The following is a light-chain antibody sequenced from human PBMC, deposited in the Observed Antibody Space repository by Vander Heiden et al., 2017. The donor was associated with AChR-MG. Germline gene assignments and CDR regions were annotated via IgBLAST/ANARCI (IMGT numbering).Light chain of an antibody. Sequence: SYELTQPPAVSVAPGQTARITCSGYTLSKQYAYWYHQKPGQAPVLVIYKDSERPSGIPERFSGSSSGTTATLTISGVQAEDEADYYCQSADSNGPRVFGGGTKLTVL. V-gene: IGLV3-25*03. CDR1: TLSKQY. CDR3: QSADSNGPRV. J-gene: IGLJ2*01. CDR2: KDS.